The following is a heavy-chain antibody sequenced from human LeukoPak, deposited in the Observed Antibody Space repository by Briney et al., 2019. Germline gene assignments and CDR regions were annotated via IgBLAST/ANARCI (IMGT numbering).Heavy chain of an antibody. CDR3: AREGGSAARSDY. CDR2: IRSSGGSI. V-gene: IGHV3-48*01. J-gene: IGHJ4*02. Sequence: GGSLRLSCAASGFTFSTYSMNWVRRAPGKGLEWVSYIRSSGGSIYYADSVKGRFTISRDNAEHSLYLQLNSLRAEDAAVYYCAREGGSAARSDYWGQGTLVTVSS. D-gene: IGHD6-6*01. CDR1: GFTFSTYS.